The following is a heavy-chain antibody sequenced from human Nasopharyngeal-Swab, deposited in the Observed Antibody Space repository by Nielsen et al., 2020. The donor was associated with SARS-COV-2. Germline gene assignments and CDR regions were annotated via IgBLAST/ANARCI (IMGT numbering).Heavy chain of an antibody. D-gene: IGHD2-15*01. J-gene: IGHJ6*02. CDR2: IYPGDSDT. Sequence: VRQMPGKGLEWMGIIYPGDSDTIYSPSFQGQVTISADKSISTAYLQWSSLKASDTAIYYCARHLFPRGDYYGMDVWGQGTTVTVSS. CDR3: ARHLFPRGDYYGMDV. V-gene: IGHV5-51*01.